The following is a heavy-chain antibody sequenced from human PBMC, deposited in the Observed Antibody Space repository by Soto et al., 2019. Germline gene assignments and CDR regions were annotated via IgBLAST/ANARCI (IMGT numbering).Heavy chain of an antibody. J-gene: IGHJ3*01. CDR3: ARDPGGGVLEV. D-gene: IGHD3-16*01. Sequence: ASVKVSCKASGYTFTSYYMHWVRQAPGQGLEWMGIINPSGGSTSYAQEFQGRVTMTRDTSTSTVYMELSSLRSEDTAVYYCARDPGGGVLEVWGQGTMVTVSS. CDR2: INPSGGST. CDR1: GYTFTSYY. V-gene: IGHV1-46*01.